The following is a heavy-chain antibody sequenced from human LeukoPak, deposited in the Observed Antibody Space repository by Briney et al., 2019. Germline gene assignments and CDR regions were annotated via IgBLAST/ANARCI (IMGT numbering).Heavy chain of an antibody. CDR3: ARGGSGRPWDAFDI. Sequence: GASVKISCKASGYTFIGYGITWVRQAPGQGLEWMGWISAYNGNTNYAQKLQGRVTMTTDTSTSTAYMELRSLRSDDTAVYYCARGGSGRPWDAFDIWGQGTMVTVSS. D-gene: IGHD3-10*01. CDR1: GYTFIGYG. J-gene: IGHJ3*02. V-gene: IGHV1-18*01. CDR2: ISAYNGNT.